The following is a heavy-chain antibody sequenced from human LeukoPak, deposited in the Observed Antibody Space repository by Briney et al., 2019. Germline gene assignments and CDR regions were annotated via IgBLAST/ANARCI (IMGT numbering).Heavy chain of an antibody. CDR3: AREGGEIRLDIVVVPAATPSNWFDP. D-gene: IGHD2-2*03. Sequence: SVKVSCKASGGTFISYAISWVRQAPGQGLEWMGGIIPIFGTANYAQKFQGRVTITADESTSTAYMELSSLRSEDTAVYYCAREGGEIRLDIVVVPAATPSNWFDPWGQGTLVTVSS. V-gene: IGHV1-69*13. CDR2: IIPIFGTA. J-gene: IGHJ5*02. CDR1: GGTFISYA.